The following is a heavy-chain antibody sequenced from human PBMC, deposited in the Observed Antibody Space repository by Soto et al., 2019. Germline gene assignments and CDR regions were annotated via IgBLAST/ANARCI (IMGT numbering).Heavy chain of an antibody. J-gene: IGHJ4*02. D-gene: IGHD2-15*01. CDR1: GGSISSYY. V-gene: IGHV4-59*01. CDR2: IYYSGST. Sequence: QVQLQELGPGLVKPSETLSLTCTVSGGSISSYYWSWIRQPPGKGLEWIGYIYYSGSTNYNPSLKSRVTISVDTSKNQFSLKLSSVTAADTAVYYCAREAWCSGGSCHTRGLDYWGQGTLVTVSS. CDR3: AREAWCSGGSCHTRGLDY.